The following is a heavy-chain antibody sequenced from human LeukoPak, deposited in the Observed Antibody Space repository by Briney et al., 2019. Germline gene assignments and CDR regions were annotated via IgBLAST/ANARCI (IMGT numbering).Heavy chain of an antibody. V-gene: IGHV3-23*01. D-gene: IGHD2/OR15-2a*01. CDR3: ANNMGLKSALSRPHY. CDR2: ISGSGGST. Sequence: GGSLRLSCAASGFIVSSKYMSWVRQAPGKGLEWVSAISGSGGSTYYADSVEGRFTISRGDSKNTLFLQMNSLRPADTAIYYCANNMGLKSALSRPHYWGQGTLVTVSP. J-gene: IGHJ4*02. CDR1: GFIVSSKY.